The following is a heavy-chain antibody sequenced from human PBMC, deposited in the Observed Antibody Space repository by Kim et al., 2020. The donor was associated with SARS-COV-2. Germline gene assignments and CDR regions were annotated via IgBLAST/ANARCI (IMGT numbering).Heavy chain of an antibody. V-gene: IGHV3-9*01. Sequence: GGSLRLSCAASGFTFDDYAMHWVRQAPGKGLEWVSGISWNSGSIGYADSVKGRFTISRDNAKNSLYLQMNSLRAEDTALYYFAQDIRSRIALAGFYYWG. CDR1: GFTFDDYA. CDR2: ISWNSGSI. D-gene: IGHD6-19*01. J-gene: IGHJ4*01. CDR3: AQDIRSRIALAGFYY.